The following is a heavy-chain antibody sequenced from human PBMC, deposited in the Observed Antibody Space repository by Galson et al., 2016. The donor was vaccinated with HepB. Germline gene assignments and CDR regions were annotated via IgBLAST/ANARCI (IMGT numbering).Heavy chain of an antibody. J-gene: IGHJ4*02. Sequence: SVKVSCKASGYTFTDYYIHWVRQAPGQGLEWMGRINPSSVDTKYAQNSQGRVTLTRDTSISTAYMELTSLTSDDTSVYYCARSISVRSNLYFDFWGQGTLVTVSS. CDR3: ARSISVRSNLYFDF. CDR1: GYTFTDYY. CDR2: INPSSVDT. D-gene: IGHD3-9*01. V-gene: IGHV1-2*06.